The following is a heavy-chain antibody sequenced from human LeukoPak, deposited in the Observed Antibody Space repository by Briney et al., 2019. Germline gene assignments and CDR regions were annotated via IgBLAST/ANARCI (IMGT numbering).Heavy chain of an antibody. D-gene: IGHD3-22*01. CDR3: ARAPSEIGGYYPEYFRH. CDR2: IKSDGKT. Sequence: GGSLRLSCAASGFSFSSYWMHWVRQAPGKGLVWVSRIKSDGKTNYADSVKGRFTISRGNAKNTVSLQMNSLRAEDTGVYYCARAPSEIGGYYPEYFRHWGQGTLVTVSS. J-gene: IGHJ1*01. V-gene: IGHV3-74*01. CDR1: GFSFSSYW.